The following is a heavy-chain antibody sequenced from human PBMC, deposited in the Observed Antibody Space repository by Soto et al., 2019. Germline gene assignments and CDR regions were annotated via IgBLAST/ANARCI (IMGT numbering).Heavy chain of an antibody. Sequence: EVQLVESGGGLVQPGGSLRLSCAASGFTFSSYWMSWVRQAPGKGLEWVANIKQDGSEKYYVDSVKGRFTISRDNAKNSLYLQMNSLRAVDTAVYYCARGPDGSGTYYNNYWGQGTLVTVSS. CDR3: ARGPDGSGTYYNNY. CDR2: IKQDGSEK. D-gene: IGHD3-10*01. CDR1: GFTFSSYW. V-gene: IGHV3-7*04. J-gene: IGHJ4*02.